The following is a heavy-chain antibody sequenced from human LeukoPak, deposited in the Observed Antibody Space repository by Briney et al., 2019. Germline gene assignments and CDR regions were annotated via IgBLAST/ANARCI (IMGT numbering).Heavy chain of an antibody. CDR3: ARRAGAYSHPYDY. Sequence: GGSLRLPCTVSGFTVSSNSMSWVRQAPGKGLEWVSFIYSGGNTHYSDSLKGRFTISRDNSKNTLYLQMNSLRVEDTAVYYCARRAGAYSHPYDYWGQGTLVTVSS. D-gene: IGHD4/OR15-4a*01. CDR1: GFTVSSNS. V-gene: IGHV3-53*01. J-gene: IGHJ4*02. CDR2: IYSGGNT.